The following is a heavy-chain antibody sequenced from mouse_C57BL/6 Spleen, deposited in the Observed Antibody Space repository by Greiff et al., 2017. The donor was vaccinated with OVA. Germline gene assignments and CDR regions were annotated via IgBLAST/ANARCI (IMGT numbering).Heavy chain of an antibody. J-gene: IGHJ2*01. CDR2: IDPSDSET. V-gene: IGHV1-52*01. Sequence: QVQLQQPGAELVRPGSSVKLSCKASGYTFTSYWMHWVKQRPIQGLEWIGNIDPSDSETHYNQKFKDKATLTVDKSSSTAYMQLSSLTSEDSAVYYCARKGDDGPTGYYFDYWGQGTTLTVSS. D-gene: IGHD2-3*01. CDR1: GYTFTSYW. CDR3: ARKGDDGPTGYYFDY.